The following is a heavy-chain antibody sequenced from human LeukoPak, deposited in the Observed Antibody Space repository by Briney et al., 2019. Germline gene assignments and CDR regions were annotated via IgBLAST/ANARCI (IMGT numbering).Heavy chain of an antibody. V-gene: IGHV3-66*01. Sequence: TGGSLRLSCAASGFTVSSNYMSWVRQAPGKGLEWVSVIYSGGSTYYADSVKGRFTISRDNSKNTLYLQMNSLRAEDTAVYYCARDGGPAYYDFWSGYYPIDYWGQGTLVTVSS. D-gene: IGHD3-3*01. CDR2: IYSGGST. CDR1: GFTVSSNY. J-gene: IGHJ4*02. CDR3: ARDGGPAYYDFWSGYYPIDY.